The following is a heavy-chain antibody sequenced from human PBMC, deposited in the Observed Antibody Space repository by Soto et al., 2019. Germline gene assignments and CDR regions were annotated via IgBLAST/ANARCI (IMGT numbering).Heavy chain of an antibody. D-gene: IGHD6-13*01. CDR1: GFTFSSYA. CDR3: ATKWEAATDMYYFDY. Sequence: EVQLLESGGGLVQPGGSLRLSCAASGFTFSSYAMSWVRQAPGKGLEWVSAISGSGGSTYYADSVKGRFTISRDNSKNTLYLQMNSLRAEDTAVYYCATKWEAATDMYYFDYWGQGTLLTVSS. V-gene: IGHV3-23*01. J-gene: IGHJ4*02. CDR2: ISGSGGST.